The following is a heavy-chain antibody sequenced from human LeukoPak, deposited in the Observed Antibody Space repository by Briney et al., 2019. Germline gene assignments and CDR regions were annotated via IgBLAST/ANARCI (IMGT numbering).Heavy chain of an antibody. CDR3: ARYKVVGATALDY. Sequence: GGSLRLSCAGSGYTFSSYWMSWVRQAPGKGLEWVANIKQDGSEKYYVDSVKGRFTISRDNAKNSLYLQMNSLRAEDTAVYYCARYKVVGATALDYWGQGTLVTVSS. V-gene: IGHV3-7*01. D-gene: IGHD1-26*01. CDR2: IKQDGSEK. J-gene: IGHJ4*02. CDR1: GYTFSSYW.